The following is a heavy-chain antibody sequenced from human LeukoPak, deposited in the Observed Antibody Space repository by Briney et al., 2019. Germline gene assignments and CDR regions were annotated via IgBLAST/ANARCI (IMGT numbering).Heavy chain of an antibody. D-gene: IGHD6-13*01. CDR3: AKEGQQLSYDAFDI. J-gene: IGHJ3*02. CDR2: ISGSGSRK. V-gene: IGHV3-23*01. Sequence: PGGSLRLSCTTSTFTFSNYAMSWVRQAPGKGLEWISIISGSGSRKYYVDSVKGRFTISRDNSKNTLYLQMNSLRAEDTAVYYCAKEGQQLSYDAFDIWGQGTMVTVSS. CDR1: TFTFSNYA.